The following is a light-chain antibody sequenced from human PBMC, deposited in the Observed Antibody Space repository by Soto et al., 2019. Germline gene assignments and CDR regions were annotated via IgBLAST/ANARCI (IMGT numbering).Light chain of an antibody. CDR1: QSISSW. CDR2: KAS. V-gene: IGKV1-5*03. CDR3: QHYNSYSEA. J-gene: IGKJ1*01. Sequence: DIQMTQSPSTLSASVGDRVTITCRASQSISSWLAWYQQKPGKAPKLRIYKASSLESGVPSRFSGSGSGTEFTLTISSLQPDDFATYYCQHYNSYSEAFGQGTKV.